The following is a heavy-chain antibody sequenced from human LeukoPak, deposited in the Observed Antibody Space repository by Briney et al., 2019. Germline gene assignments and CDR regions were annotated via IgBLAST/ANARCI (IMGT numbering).Heavy chain of an antibody. J-gene: IGHJ4*02. CDR3: ASELFGSGSCPDY. D-gene: IGHD3-10*01. V-gene: IGHV3-33*01. CDR2: VWHDGSNR. CDR1: GVTFSSYA. Sequence: GGSLRLSCTAPGVTFSSYAIHWIRQAPGKGLEWVALVWHDGSNRYYADSVKGRFTISRDNSKNTVYLQMNSLRAEDTAVYYCASELFGSGSCPDYWGQGTLVTVSS.